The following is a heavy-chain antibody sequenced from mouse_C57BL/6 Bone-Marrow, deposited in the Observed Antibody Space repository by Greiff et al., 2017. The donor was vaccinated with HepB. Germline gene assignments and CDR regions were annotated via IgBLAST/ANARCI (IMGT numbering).Heavy chain of an antibody. CDR1: GFTFSDYY. Sequence: EVQLVESGGGLVQPGGSLKLSCAASGFTFSDYYMYWVRQTPEKRLEWVAYISNGGGSTYYPDTVKGRFTISRDNAKNTLYLQMSRLKSEDTAMYYCGGSSGFAYWGQGTLVTVSA. CDR2: ISNGGGST. J-gene: IGHJ3*01. D-gene: IGHD1-1*01. V-gene: IGHV5-12*01. CDR3: GGSSGFAY.